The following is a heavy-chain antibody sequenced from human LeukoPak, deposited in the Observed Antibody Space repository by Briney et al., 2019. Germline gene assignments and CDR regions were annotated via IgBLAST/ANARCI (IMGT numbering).Heavy chain of an antibody. V-gene: IGHV4-39*01. Sequence: SETLSLTCTVSGGSISSDDYWWGWIRQPPGRGLEWIGTIFYSGTTYYNPSLKSRVTISVETSKNQFSLKLISVTAADTAVYYCARRDTAMVTFDYWGQGTLLTVSS. CDR1: GGSISSDDYW. CDR2: IFYSGTT. J-gene: IGHJ4*02. CDR3: ARRDTAMVTFDY. D-gene: IGHD5-18*01.